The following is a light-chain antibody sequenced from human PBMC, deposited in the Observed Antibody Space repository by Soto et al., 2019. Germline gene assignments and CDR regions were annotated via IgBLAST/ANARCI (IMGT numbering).Light chain of an antibody. CDR2: AAS. Sequence: DIQMTQSPSSLSASVGGRVTITCRASQSISSYLNWYQQKPGKAPKLLIYAASSLQSGVPSRFSGSGSGTDFTLTISSLQPEDFATYYCQQSYSTPPLTFGQGTKVEIK. V-gene: IGKV1-39*01. J-gene: IGKJ1*01. CDR3: QQSYSTPPLT. CDR1: QSISSY.